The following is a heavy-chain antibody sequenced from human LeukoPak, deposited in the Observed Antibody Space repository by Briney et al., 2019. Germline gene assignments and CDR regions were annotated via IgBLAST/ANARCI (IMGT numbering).Heavy chain of an antibody. V-gene: IGHV3-74*01. CDR1: GFPFRSYW. CDR2: INGDGSGT. J-gene: IGHJ4*02. CDR3: AGSGTYYVMSDF. D-gene: IGHD1-26*01. Sequence: GALGPSCATSGFPFRSYWVHWGRPGSGKGLVLVSRINGDGSGTSYADSVKGRFTISRDNAKNTVYLQMNGLRADDTAVYYCAGSGTYYVMSDFWGQGTLVTVSS.